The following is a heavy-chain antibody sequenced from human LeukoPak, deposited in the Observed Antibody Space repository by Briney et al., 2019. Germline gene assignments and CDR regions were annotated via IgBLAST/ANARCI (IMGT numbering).Heavy chain of an antibody. CDR1: GFTFSSYG. Sequence: PGGSLRLSCAASGFTFSSYGMHWVRQAPGKGLEWVAVIPYDGSNKYYADSVKGRFTISRDNSKNTLYLQMNSLRAEDTAVYYCAKDRASSGWYSCADYWGQGTLVTVSS. V-gene: IGHV3-30*18. D-gene: IGHD6-19*01. J-gene: IGHJ4*02. CDR2: IPYDGSNK. CDR3: AKDRASSGWYSCADY.